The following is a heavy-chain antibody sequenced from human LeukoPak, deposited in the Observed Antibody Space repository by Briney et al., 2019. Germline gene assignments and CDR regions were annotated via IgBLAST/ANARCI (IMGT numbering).Heavy chain of an antibody. D-gene: IGHD6-13*01. Sequence: GGSLRLSCAASRFTFSSYAIYWVRQAPGKGLEWVAVISHDGSNKNYADSVKGRFTISRDNSKNTLYLQMNSLRAEDTAVYYCARAPGSSSSWSYFDFWGQGTLVTVSS. CDR3: ARAPGSSSSWSYFDF. V-gene: IGHV3-30-3*01. CDR2: ISHDGSNK. J-gene: IGHJ4*02. CDR1: RFTFSSYA.